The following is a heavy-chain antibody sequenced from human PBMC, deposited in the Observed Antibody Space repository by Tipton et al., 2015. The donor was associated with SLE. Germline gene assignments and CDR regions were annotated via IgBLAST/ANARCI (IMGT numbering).Heavy chain of an antibody. V-gene: IGHV3-49*04. J-gene: IGHJ3*02. D-gene: IGHD1-20*01. Sequence: SLRLSCAASGFTFSSYEMNWVRQAPGKGLEGVGFIRSKAYGGTTEYAASVKGRFTISRDDSKSIAYLQMNSLKTEDTAVYYCTRDGAYNWNPDAFDIWGQGTLVTVSS. CDR1: GFTFSSYE. CDR3: TRDGAYNWNPDAFDI. CDR2: IRSKAYGGTT.